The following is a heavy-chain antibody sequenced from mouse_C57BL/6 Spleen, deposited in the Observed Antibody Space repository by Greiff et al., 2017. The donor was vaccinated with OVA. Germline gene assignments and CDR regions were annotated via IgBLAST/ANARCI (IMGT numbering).Heavy chain of an antibody. CDR2: INYDGSST. CDR3: ARGGGGNSPWFAY. CDR1: GFTFSDYY. V-gene: IGHV5-16*01. J-gene: IGHJ3*01. D-gene: IGHD2-1*01. Sequence: EVKLMESEGGLVQPGRSMKLSCTASGFTFSDYYMAWVRQVPEKGLEWVANINYDGSSTYYLDSLKSRFIISRDNAKNILYLQMSSLKSEDTATYYCARGGGGNSPWFAYWGQGTLVTVSA.